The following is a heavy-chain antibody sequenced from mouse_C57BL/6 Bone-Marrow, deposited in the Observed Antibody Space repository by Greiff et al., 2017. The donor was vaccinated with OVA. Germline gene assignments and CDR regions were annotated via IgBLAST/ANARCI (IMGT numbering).Heavy chain of an antibody. CDR1: GYTFTSYD. J-gene: IGHJ3*01. CDR3: ARSYGTNRGSWFAY. Sequence: VKLMESGPELVKPGASVKLSCKASGYTFTSYDINWVKQRPGPGLEWIGWIYPRDGSTKYNEKFKGKATLTVDTSSSTAYMELHSLTSEDSAVYFCARSYGTNRGSWFAYWGQGTLVTVSA. CDR2: IYPRDGST. V-gene: IGHV1-85*01. D-gene: IGHD2-1*01.